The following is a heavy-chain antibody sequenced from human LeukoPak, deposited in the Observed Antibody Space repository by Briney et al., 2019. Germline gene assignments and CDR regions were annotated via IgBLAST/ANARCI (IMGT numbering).Heavy chain of an antibody. V-gene: IGHV3-7*01. D-gene: IGHD3-3*01. Sequence: GGSLRLSCAASGFTFSSYWMSWVRQAPGKGLEWVANIKQDESEKYYVDSVKGRFTISRDNAKDSLYLQMNSLRAEDTAVYYCASPYDFWSGDYYYYYGMDVWGQGTTVTVSS. J-gene: IGHJ6*02. CDR3: ASPYDFWSGDYYYYYGMDV. CDR1: GFTFSSYW. CDR2: IKQDESEK.